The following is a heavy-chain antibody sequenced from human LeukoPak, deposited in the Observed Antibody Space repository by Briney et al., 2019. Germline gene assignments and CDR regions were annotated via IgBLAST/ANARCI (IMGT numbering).Heavy chain of an antibody. Sequence: SVKVSCKASGGTFSSYAISWVRQAPGQGLEWMGRIIPIFGTANYAQKFQGRVTITTDESTSTAYMELSSLGSEDTAVYYCARDLGSGRRGGGSYFDYWGQGTLVTVSS. CDR1: GGTFSSYA. V-gene: IGHV1-69*05. D-gene: IGHD6-19*01. J-gene: IGHJ4*02. CDR3: ARDLGSGRRGGGSYFDY. CDR2: IIPIFGTA.